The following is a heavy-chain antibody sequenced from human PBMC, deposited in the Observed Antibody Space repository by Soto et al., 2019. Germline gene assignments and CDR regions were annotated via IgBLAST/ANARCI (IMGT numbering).Heavy chain of an antibody. D-gene: IGHD2-2*01. Sequence: QLQLQESGSGLVKPSQTLSLTCAVSGGSISSGTYSWSWIRQPPGEGLEWIGNIYKSGTTFYNPSLNSRVTISTDKSKNQFSLKLDSVTAADTAVYYCARERDGNCFSTSCPRYFDLWGRGTLVTVSS. CDR1: GGSISSGTYS. CDR2: IYKSGTT. V-gene: IGHV4-30-2*01. J-gene: IGHJ2*01. CDR3: ARERDGNCFSTSCPRYFDL.